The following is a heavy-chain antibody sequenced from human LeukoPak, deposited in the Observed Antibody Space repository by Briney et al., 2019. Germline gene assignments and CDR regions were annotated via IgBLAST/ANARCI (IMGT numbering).Heavy chain of an antibody. V-gene: IGHV3-53*01. D-gene: IGHD3-16*01. J-gene: IGHJ4*02. CDR1: GFTVSSNY. Sequence: PGGSLRLSCAASGFTVSSNYMSWVRQAPGKGLEWVSVIYSGGSTYYTDSVKGRFTISRDNSKNTLYLQMNTLRAEDTAVYYCARVCDYVWGSWGQGTLVTVSS. CDR3: ARVCDYVWGS. CDR2: IYSGGST.